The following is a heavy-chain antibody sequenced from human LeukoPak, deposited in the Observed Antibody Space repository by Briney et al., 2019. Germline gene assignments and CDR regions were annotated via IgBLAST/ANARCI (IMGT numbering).Heavy chain of an antibody. J-gene: IGHJ4*02. CDR1: GFTFSNYA. D-gene: IGHD4-17*01. CDR3: AKDKPRLGYGAYYDY. Sequence: QSGGSLRLSCAASGFTFSNYAMSWVRQAPGKGLEWVSVISGSGGSTYYADSVKGRFTISRDNSKNTLYLQMNSLRAEDTAVYYCAKDKPRLGYGAYYDYWGQGTLVTVSS. V-gene: IGHV3-23*01. CDR2: ISGSGGST.